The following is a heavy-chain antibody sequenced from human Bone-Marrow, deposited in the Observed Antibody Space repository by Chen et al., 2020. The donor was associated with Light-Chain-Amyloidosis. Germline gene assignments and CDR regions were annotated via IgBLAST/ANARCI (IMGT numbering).Heavy chain of an antibody. CDR2: IKEDGSEK. CDR3: ASYNGGAALNI. J-gene: IGHJ3*02. CDR1: GFTCSRYW. Sequence: VQLVESGGGVVQAGGSLRLSCAASGFTCSRYWMSWVRQAPGKGLEWVTNIKEDGSEKYYVDSVKGRFTIARDNAKNSVYLQMNSLKDEDTALYYCASYNGGAALNIWGQGTMVTVSS. D-gene: IGHD3-16*01. V-gene: IGHV3-7*01.